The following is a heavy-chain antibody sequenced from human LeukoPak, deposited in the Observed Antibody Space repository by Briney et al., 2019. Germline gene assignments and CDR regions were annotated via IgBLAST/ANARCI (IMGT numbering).Heavy chain of an antibody. Sequence: ASVKVSCKASGYTFTGYYMHWVRQAPGQGLEWMGGIIPIFGTANYAQNFQGRVTITADKSTSTAYMELSSLRSEDTAVYYCARVNYCTNGVCYKSYYYYMDVWGKGTTVTVSS. D-gene: IGHD2-8*01. CDR3: ARVNYCTNGVCYKSYYYYMDV. J-gene: IGHJ6*03. CDR1: GYTFTGYY. V-gene: IGHV1-69*06. CDR2: IIPIFGTA.